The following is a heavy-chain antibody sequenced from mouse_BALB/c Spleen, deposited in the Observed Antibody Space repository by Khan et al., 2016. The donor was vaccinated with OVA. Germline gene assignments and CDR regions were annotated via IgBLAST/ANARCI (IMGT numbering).Heavy chain of an antibody. CDR1: GFTFSPYG. D-gene: IGHD1-1*01. J-gene: IGHJ3*01. CDR3: ARLAYYYDSEGFAY. Sequence: EVELVESGGDLVKPGGSLKLSCAASGFTFSPYGMSWVRQTPDKRLEWVATVSTGGGYTYYPDSVKGRFTISRDNAKNTLYRQMSILKSEETAMFYCARLAYYYDSEGFAYWGQGTLVTVSA. V-gene: IGHV5-6*01. CDR2: VSTGGGYT.